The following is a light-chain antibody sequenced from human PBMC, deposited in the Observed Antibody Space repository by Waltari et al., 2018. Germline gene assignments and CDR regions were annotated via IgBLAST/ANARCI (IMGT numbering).Light chain of an antibody. CDR2: LNSDGSH. Sequence: QLVLTQSPSASASLGAAFKLTCTLRSAHSSYAIACHQQQPEKGPRYLMKLNSDGSHSKGDGIPDRFSGSSSGAERYLTISSLQSEDEADYYCQTWGTGIWVFGGGTKLTVL. J-gene: IGLJ3*02. V-gene: IGLV4-69*01. CDR3: QTWGTGIWV. CDR1: SAHSSYA.